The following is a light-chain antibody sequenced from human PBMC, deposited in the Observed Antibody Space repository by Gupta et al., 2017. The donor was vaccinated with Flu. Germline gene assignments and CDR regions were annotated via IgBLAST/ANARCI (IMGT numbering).Light chain of an antibody. CDR2: LGS. V-gene: IGKV2-28*01. Sequence: EIVMTQSSLSLSVTPVEPASIYCRSSQSLVGGTGYNYLDWYLQRPGQSPQLLIYLGSTRASGVPDRISGSGSGTDFTLKISRVGAEDVGVYYCMQALQAPLTFGGGTKVEF. J-gene: IGKJ4*01. CDR3: MQALQAPLT. CDR1: QSLVGGTGYNY.